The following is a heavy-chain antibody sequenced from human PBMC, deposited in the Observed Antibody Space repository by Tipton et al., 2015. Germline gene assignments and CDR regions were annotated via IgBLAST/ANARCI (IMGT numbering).Heavy chain of an antibody. CDR1: GFTFSDYY. CDR2: ISHSGSTI. V-gene: IGHV3-11*01. Sequence: SLRLSCAASGFTFSDYYMNWIRQAPGKGLEWVSYISHSGSTIYYADSVKGRFTISRDNAKNSLYLQMNGLRGEDTAVYYCARRSRQGLDYWGQGTLITVSS. J-gene: IGHJ4*02. CDR3: ARRSRQGLDY.